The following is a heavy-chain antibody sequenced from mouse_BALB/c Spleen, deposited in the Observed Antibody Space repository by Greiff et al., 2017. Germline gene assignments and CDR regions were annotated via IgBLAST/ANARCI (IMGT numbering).Heavy chain of an antibody. D-gene: IGHD3-1*01. CDR2: ISNGSGST. CDR1: GFTFSSYT. J-gene: IGHJ3*01. V-gene: IGHV5-12-2*01. Sequence: EVKLVESGAGLVQPGGSLKLSCAASGFTFSSYTMHWVRQTPEKRLEWVAYISNGSGSTNYPDTVKGRVTISRDNTKNTLYLQMSSLKSEGTAMYCCDSDCAYWGQGTLLTVSS. CDR3: DSDCAY.